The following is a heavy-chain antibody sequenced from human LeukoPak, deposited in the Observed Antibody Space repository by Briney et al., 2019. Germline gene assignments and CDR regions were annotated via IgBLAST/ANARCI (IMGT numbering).Heavy chain of an antibody. Sequence: ASVKVSCKASGYNINSYAIHWVRQAPGQRLEWMGWINGGNDNTKYSQKFQGRVTITRDTSANTAYMELSSLRSEDTAVYYCARDWGSNHAPLYFQHWGQGTLVTVSS. CDR1: GYNINSYA. V-gene: IGHV1-3*01. CDR3: ARDWGSNHAPLYFQH. CDR2: INGGNDNT. D-gene: IGHD3-16*02. J-gene: IGHJ1*01.